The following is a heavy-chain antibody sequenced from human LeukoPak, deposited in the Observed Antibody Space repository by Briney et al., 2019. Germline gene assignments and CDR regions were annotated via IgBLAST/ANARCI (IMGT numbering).Heavy chain of an antibody. CDR3: EKDRLSYYVSGSPLDG. V-gene: IGHV3-23*01. CDR1: GITFRDYA. CDR2: ISGSADST. D-gene: IGHD3-10*01. J-gene: IGHJ4*02. Sequence: GGSLRLSCAASGITFRDYAMRWVRQAPGKGLECVSAISGSADSTSYADSVRGRFTISRDNSKGTLYLQMNSLRAEDTAVYYCEKDRLSYYVSGSPLDGGGRGPRVTVSS.